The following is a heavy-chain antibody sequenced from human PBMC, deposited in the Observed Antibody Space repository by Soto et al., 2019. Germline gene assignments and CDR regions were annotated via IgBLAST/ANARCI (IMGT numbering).Heavy chain of an antibody. D-gene: IGHD3-3*01. Sequence: QVQLQESGPGLVKPSQTLSLTCTVSGGSISSGTSYWSWIRQRPGKGLEWIGYIFYSGSFFYTPSLRGRVMILADTSKTQFTLRLRSVTAADTAVYYCARAPETPSILGVALPYFFDYWGQGALVTVSS. V-gene: IGHV4-31*03. CDR1: GGSISSGTSY. CDR3: ARAPETPSILGVALPYFFDY. CDR2: IFYSGSF. J-gene: IGHJ4*02.